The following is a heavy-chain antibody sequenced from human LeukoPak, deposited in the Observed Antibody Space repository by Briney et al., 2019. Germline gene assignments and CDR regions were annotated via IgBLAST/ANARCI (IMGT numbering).Heavy chain of an antibody. J-gene: IGHJ5*02. CDR1: GGSISSDGYY. CDR3: AREKVRGRSWFDP. V-gene: IGHV4-31*03. Sequence: SETLSLTCTVSGGSISSDGYYWSWIRQHPGKGLEWIGYIYYSGTTYYNPSLKSRVTISVDTSKNQFSLKLTSMTAADTAVYYCAREKVRGRSWFDPWGQGTLVTVSS. D-gene: IGHD3-10*01. CDR2: IYYSGTT.